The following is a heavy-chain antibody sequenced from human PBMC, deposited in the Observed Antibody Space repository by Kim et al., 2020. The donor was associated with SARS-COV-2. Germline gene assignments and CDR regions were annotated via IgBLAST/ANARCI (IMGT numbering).Heavy chain of an antibody. CDR3: ARDKRSDGYINWYFDL. D-gene: IGHD5-12*01. CDR1: GFTFSSYG. V-gene: IGHV3-33*01. Sequence: GGSLRLSCAASGFTFSSYGMHWVRQAPGKGLEWVAVIWYDGSNKYYADSVKGRFTISRDNSKNTLYRQMNSLRAEDTAVYYCARDKRSDGYINWYFDLWGRGTLVTVSS. CDR2: IWYDGSNK. J-gene: IGHJ2*01.